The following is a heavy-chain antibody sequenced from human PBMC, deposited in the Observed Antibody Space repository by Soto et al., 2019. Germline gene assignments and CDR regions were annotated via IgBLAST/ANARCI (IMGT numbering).Heavy chain of an antibody. Sequence: ASVKVSCKASGYTFTNNDVSWLRQSAGQGLEWMGWMNPGSGDTGYAQKFQGRVTMTRDISIATAYMELNSLTSEDTAIYYCARMESFGSLNWFDPWGQGTLVTVSS. D-gene: IGHD5-18*01. CDR3: ARMESFGSLNWFDP. CDR2: MNPGSGDT. J-gene: IGHJ5*02. V-gene: IGHV1-8*02. CDR1: GYTFTNND.